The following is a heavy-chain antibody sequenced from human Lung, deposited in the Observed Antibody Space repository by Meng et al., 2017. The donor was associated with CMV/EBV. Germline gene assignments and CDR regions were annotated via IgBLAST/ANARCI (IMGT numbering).Heavy chain of an antibody. CDR2: IRHDGTNK. V-gene: IGHV3-30*02. D-gene: IGHD3-16*01. Sequence: GESLKISCAASGLTFDNYGMHWVRQTPGKGLEWVAFIRHDGTNKYYGDSVKGRFTISRDNSKNTVYLQMNSLRPEETAIYYCAKDLLLFGGANAYFDYWGQGTLVTVSS. J-gene: IGHJ4*02. CDR1: GLTFDNYG. CDR3: AKDLLLFGGANAYFDY.